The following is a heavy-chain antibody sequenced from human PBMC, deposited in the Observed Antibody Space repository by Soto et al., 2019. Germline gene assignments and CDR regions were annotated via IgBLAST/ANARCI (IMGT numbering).Heavy chain of an antibody. CDR3: ARGPDALAV. CDR1: GFPFTSYA. V-gene: IGHV3-30-3*01. J-gene: IGHJ6*02. Sequence: QVQLVESGGGVVQPGRSLTLSCAASGFPFTSYAIHWVRQAPGKGLEWVAVISHDGGIKHYADSVKGRFTISRDTSKNTLYLQMNSLRDEDTAVYHCARGPDALAVWGQGTTVTVAS. CDR2: ISHDGGIK.